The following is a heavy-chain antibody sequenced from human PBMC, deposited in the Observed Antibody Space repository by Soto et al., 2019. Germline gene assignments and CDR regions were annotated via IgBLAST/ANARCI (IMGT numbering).Heavy chain of an antibody. CDR2: ISSAGGT. CDR3: ARDELGGAYDFWH. Sequence: EVQLVESGGGLVQPGGSLRLSCAASGITVTNCFMTWVRQAPGKGLEWVSVISSAGGTYCADSVKGRFTISRDNYRNTLYLQMNTLRAEDTAVYYCARDELGGAYDFWHGGQGSLVTVSS. D-gene: IGHD3-3*01. CDR1: GITVTNCF. J-gene: IGHJ4*02. V-gene: IGHV3-66*01.